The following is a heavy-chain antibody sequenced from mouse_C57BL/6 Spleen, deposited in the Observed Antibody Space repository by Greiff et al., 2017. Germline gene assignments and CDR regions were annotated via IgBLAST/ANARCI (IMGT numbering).Heavy chain of an antibody. CDR1: GYTFTSYW. V-gene: IGHV1-64*01. CDR2: IHPNSGST. Sequence: QVQLQQPGAELVKPGASVKLSCKASGYTFTSYWMHWVKQRPGQGLEWIGMIHPNSGSTNYNEKFKSKATLTVDKSSSTAYMQLSSLTSEDSAVYYCARWGLTAVVAHWYFDVWGTGTTVTVSS. D-gene: IGHD1-1*01. J-gene: IGHJ1*03. CDR3: ARWGLTAVVAHWYFDV.